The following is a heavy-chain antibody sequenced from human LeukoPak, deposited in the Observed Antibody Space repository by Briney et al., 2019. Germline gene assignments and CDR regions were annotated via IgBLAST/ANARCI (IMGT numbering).Heavy chain of an antibody. V-gene: IGHV3-21*01. CDR3: ARPRGNVEMAAIPFDY. CDR2: ISTSSSYI. CDR1: GFTFNSHS. Sequence: KTGGSLRLSCAASGFTFNSHSMNWVRQAPGKGLGWVSSISTSSSYIYYADSVKGRFTISRDNAKNSLYLQMNSLRAEDTAVYYCARPRGNVEMAAIPFDYWGQGTLVTVSS. J-gene: IGHJ4*02. D-gene: IGHD5-24*01.